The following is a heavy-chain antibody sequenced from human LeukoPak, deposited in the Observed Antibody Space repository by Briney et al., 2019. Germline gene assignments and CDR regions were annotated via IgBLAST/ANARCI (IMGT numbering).Heavy chain of an antibody. V-gene: IGHV1-69*13. CDR3: ARGPFNYDSSGYYRSYYYYYMDV. Sequence: ASVKVSCKASGGTFSSYAISWVRQAPGQGLEWMGGIIPIFGTANYAQKFQGRVTITADESTSTAYMELSSLRSEDTAVYYCARGPFNYDSSGYYRSYYYYYMDVWGKGTTVTISS. CDR1: GGTFSSYA. CDR2: IIPIFGTA. J-gene: IGHJ6*03. D-gene: IGHD3-22*01.